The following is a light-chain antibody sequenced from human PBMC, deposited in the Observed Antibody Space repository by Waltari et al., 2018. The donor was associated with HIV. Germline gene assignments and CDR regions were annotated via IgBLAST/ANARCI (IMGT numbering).Light chain of an antibody. CDR1: SSDVGVYNF. CDR3: CSYAGSYPVV. V-gene: IGLV2-11*01. Sequence: QSALTQPRPVSGSPGQSVTISCTGTSSDVGVYNFVSWYHQPPGKAPKLMIYDVSKRPSGVPDRFSGSKSGNTASLTISGLQAEDEADYYCCSYAGSYPVVFGGGTKLTVL. J-gene: IGLJ2*01. CDR2: DVS.